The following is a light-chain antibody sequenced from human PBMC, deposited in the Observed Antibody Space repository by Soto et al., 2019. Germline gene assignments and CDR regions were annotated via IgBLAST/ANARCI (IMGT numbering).Light chain of an antibody. CDR3: ASWDDSLSGHFV. V-gene: IGLV1-47*01. Sequence: QSVLAQPPSASGTPGQRVTISCSGSSSNIGSNYIYWYQQLPGTAPKLLIYRGNQRPSGVPDRFSASKSGTSASLAISGLRSEDEADYYCASWDDSLSGHFVFGPGTKLTVL. CDR1: SSNIGSNY. J-gene: IGLJ1*01. CDR2: RGN.